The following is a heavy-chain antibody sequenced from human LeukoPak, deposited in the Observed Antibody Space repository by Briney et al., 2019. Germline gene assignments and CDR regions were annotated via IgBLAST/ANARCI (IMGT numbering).Heavy chain of an antibody. CDR3: ARAPLQYCSGGSCQSPPDY. Sequence: GESLKISCKGSGYSFTSYWIGWVRQMPGKGLECMGIIYPGDSDTRYSPSFQGQVTISADKSISTAYLQWSSLKASDTAMYYCARAPLQYCSGGSCQSPPDYWGQGTLVTVSS. CDR1: GYSFTSYW. V-gene: IGHV5-51*01. CDR2: IYPGDSDT. J-gene: IGHJ4*02. D-gene: IGHD2-15*01.